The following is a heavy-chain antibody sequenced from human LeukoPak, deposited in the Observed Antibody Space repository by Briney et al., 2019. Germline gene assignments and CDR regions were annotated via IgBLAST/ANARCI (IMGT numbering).Heavy chain of an antibody. CDR2: IWYDGSNK. D-gene: IGHD3-22*01. CDR1: GFTFSSYG. Sequence: GRSLRLSCAASGFTFSSYGMHWVRQAPGKGLEWVAAIWYDGSNKYYADSVKGRFTISRDNSKNTLYLQMNSLRAEDTAVYYCAKDSYDSSGYYWGSYFDYWGQGTLVTVSS. V-gene: IGHV3-33*06. CDR3: AKDSYDSSGYYWGSYFDY. J-gene: IGHJ4*02.